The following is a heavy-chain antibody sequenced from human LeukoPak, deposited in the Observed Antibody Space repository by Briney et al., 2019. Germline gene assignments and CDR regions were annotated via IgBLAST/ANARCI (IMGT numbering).Heavy chain of an antibody. Sequence: PGGSLRLSCATSGFSFSDYYMSWIRQAPGKGLEWLSYISSSGNTIYYADSVKGRFTISRDNAKNSLYLQMNSLRAEDTAVYYCAKGPHCSGGSCYSWDFDYWGQGTLVTVSS. CDR2: ISSSGNTI. CDR3: AKGPHCSGGSCYSWDFDY. CDR1: GFSFSDYY. V-gene: IGHV3-11*01. J-gene: IGHJ4*02. D-gene: IGHD2-15*01.